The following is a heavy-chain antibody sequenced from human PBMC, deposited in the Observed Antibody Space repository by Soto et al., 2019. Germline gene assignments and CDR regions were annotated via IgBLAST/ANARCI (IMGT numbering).Heavy chain of an antibody. D-gene: IGHD3-16*01. Sequence: EGQLLESGGGLVQPGGSLRLSCAASGFTFSSYAMTWVRQAPGKGLEWVSSISGSGISTYYADAVKGRFTISRDNTKKTLYRPMDSLRDEDAAVYYCAKSAGSNAYYPNDYWGQGALVTVSS. CDR3: AKSAGSNAYYPNDY. V-gene: IGHV3-23*01. CDR1: GFTFSSYA. CDR2: ISGSGIST. J-gene: IGHJ4*02.